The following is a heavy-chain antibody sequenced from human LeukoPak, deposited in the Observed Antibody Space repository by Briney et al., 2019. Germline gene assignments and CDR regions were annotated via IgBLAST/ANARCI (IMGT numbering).Heavy chain of an antibody. Sequence: SETLSLTCTVSGGSIRNYYWNWIRQPPGKGLEWIGYTSDSGNTDYKPSLKSRVTISVDTSKNQFSLKLTSATAADTAVYYCARWHSHGRYFDYWGQGALVTVSS. CDR3: ARWHSHGRYFDY. J-gene: IGHJ4*02. CDR2: TSDSGNT. D-gene: IGHD2-21*01. CDR1: GGSIRNYY. V-gene: IGHV4-59*01.